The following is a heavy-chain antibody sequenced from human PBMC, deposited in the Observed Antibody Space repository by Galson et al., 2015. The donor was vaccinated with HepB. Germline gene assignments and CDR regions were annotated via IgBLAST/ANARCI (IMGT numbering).Heavy chain of an antibody. J-gene: IGHJ4*02. CDR2: IIPIFGIA. CDR3: ASPVSEGSFDY. D-gene: IGHD3-10*01. CDR1: GGTFSSYA. V-gene: IGHV1-69*10. Sequence: SVKVSCKASGGTFSSYAISWVRQAPGQGLEWMGGIIPIFGIANYAQKFQGRVTITADKSTSTAYMELSSLRSEDTAVYYCASPVSEGSFDYWGQGTLVTVSS.